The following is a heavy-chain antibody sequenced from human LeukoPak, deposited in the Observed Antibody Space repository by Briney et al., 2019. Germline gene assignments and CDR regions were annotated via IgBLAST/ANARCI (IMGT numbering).Heavy chain of an antibody. CDR3: ARGLGGPSPIVVVVAATLDAFDI. J-gene: IGHJ3*02. Sequence: PSETLSLTCAVYGGSFSGYYWSWIRQPPGKGLEWLGEINHSGSTNYNPSLKSRVTISVDTSKNQFSLKLSSVTAADTAVYYCARGLGGPSPIVVVVAATLDAFDIWGQGTMVTVSS. CDR2: INHSGST. V-gene: IGHV4-34*01. CDR1: GGSFSGYY. D-gene: IGHD2-15*01.